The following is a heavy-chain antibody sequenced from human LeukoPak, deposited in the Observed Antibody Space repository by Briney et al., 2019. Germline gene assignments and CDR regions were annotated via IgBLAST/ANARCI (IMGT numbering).Heavy chain of an antibody. V-gene: IGHV1-69*01. Sequence: SVKVSCKASGGTFSSYAISWVRQAPGQGIEWMGGIIPIFGTANYAQKFQGRVTITADESTSTAYMELSSLRSEDTAVYYCARGTAGNFADYWGQGTLVTVSS. J-gene: IGHJ4*02. D-gene: IGHD6-13*01. CDR3: ARGTAGNFADY. CDR1: GGTFSSYA. CDR2: IIPIFGTA.